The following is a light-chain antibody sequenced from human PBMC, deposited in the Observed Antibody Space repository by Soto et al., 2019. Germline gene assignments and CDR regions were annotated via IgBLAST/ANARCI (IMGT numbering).Light chain of an antibody. CDR1: QGIRSD. Sequence: AIQMTQSPSSLYASVGDRVTITCRASQGIRSDLAWYQKKSGKAPKLLIYAASSLQSGVPSRFSGSGFGSDCTLTISSLQPEDFATYYCLQDYGYPRTFGQGTSVEI. CDR2: AAS. CDR3: LQDYGYPRT. V-gene: IGKV1-6*01. J-gene: IGKJ1*01.